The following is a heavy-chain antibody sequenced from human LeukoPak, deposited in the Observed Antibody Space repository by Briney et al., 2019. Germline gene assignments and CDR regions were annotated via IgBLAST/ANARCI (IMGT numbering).Heavy chain of an antibody. Sequence: GGSLRLPCAASGFTFSSYSMNWVRQAPGKGLEWVSYISSSSSTIYYADSVKGRFTISRDNAKNSLYLQMNSLRAEDTAVYYCARGNFASPWFGELLDLYYFDYWGQGTLVTVSS. CDR1: GFTFSSYS. CDR3: ARGNFASPWFGELLDLYYFDY. J-gene: IGHJ4*02. CDR2: ISSSSSTI. V-gene: IGHV3-48*01. D-gene: IGHD3-10*01.